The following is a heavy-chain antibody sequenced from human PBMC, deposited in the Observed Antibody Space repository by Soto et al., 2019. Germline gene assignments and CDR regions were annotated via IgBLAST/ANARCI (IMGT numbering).Heavy chain of an antibody. D-gene: IGHD2-8*01. Sequence: EVQLVESGGGLVQPGGSLKLSCAASGFTSSGSAMHWVRQASGKGLEWVGRIRSKANSYATAYAASVKGRFTISRDDSKNTAYLQMYSLKTEATAVYYCTRHLNGVAARGADQADYWGQGTLVTVSS. CDR2: IRSKANSYAT. V-gene: IGHV3-73*02. CDR3: TRHLNGVAARGADQADY. J-gene: IGHJ4*02. CDR1: GFTSSGSA.